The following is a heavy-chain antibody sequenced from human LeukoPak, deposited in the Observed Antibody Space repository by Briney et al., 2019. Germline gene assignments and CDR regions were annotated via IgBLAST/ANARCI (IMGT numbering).Heavy chain of an antibody. CDR2: IKSKTDGGTT. CDR1: GFTFSNAW. V-gene: IGHV3-15*01. Sequence: TGGSLRLSCAASGFTFSNAWMSWVRQAPGKGLEWVGRIKSKTDGGTTDYAAPVKGRLTISRDDSKNTLYLQMNSLKTEDTAVYYCTTDRSQQYYFDYWGQGTLVTVSS. CDR3: TTDRSQQYYFDY. D-gene: IGHD1/OR15-1a*01. J-gene: IGHJ4*02.